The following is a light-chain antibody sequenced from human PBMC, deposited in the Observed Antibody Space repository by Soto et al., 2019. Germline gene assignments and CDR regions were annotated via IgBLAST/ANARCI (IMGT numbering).Light chain of an antibody. Sequence: DIQMTQSPSTLSASLGDRVTITCRASQSISSWLAWYQQKPGKAPKLLIYKASSLESGVPSRFSGSGSGTEFTLTISSLQPDDFATYYCQQYSSYSITFGQGTRLEI. CDR2: KAS. CDR3: QQYSSYSIT. CDR1: QSISSW. J-gene: IGKJ5*01. V-gene: IGKV1-5*03.